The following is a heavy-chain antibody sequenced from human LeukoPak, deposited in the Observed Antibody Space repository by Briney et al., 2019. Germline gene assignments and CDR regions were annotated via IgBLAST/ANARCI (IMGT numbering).Heavy chain of an antibody. CDR2: ISSSATTI. Sequence: PGGSLRLSCAASGFTFSSYEMNWVRQAPGKGLEWISYISSSATTIYYADSVKGRFTISRDNAKNSLYLQMNSLRAEDPAVYYCARYSGNYYAWFDPWGQGTLVTVSS. J-gene: IGHJ5*02. CDR1: GFTFSSYE. V-gene: IGHV3-48*03. CDR3: ARYSGNYYAWFDP. D-gene: IGHD1-26*01.